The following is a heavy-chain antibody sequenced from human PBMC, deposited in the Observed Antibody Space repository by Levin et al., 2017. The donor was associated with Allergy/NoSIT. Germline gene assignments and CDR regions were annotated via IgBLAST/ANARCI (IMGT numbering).Heavy chain of an antibody. CDR2: ISDSDSTM. CDR1: GFTFSAYS. V-gene: IGHV3-48*01. Sequence: LSLTCAASGFTFSAYSMNWVRQAPGKGLEWVAYISDSDSTMYYADSVKGRFTISRDTAQNSLFLQMNSLRAEDTAVYYCARRFDSWGQGTLVTVSS. J-gene: IGHJ4*02. CDR3: ARRFDS.